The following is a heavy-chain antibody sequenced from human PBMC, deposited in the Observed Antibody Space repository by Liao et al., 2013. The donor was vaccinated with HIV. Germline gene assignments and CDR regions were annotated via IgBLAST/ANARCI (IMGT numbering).Heavy chain of an antibody. Sequence: QVQLQESGAGLVKPSQTLSLTCVVSGDSISSIGYSWNWIRQPPGKGLEWVGYIYHSGGAYYNPSLKSRVIISVDTSKNQFSLRLSSVTAADTAVYYCARGYPNDFWSVTASPYYFDYWGQGTLVTVSS. V-gene: IGHV4-30-2*01. J-gene: IGHJ4*02. D-gene: IGHD3-3*01. CDR3: ARGYPNDFWSVTASPYYFDY. CDR2: IYHSGGA. CDR1: GDSISSIGYS.